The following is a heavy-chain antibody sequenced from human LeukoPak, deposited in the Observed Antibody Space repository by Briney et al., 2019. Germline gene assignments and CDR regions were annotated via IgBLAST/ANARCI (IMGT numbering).Heavy chain of an antibody. D-gene: IGHD2-8*02. V-gene: IGHV3-30*02. Sequence: GGSLRLSCAASGFTFSSYGMHWVCQAPGKGLEWVAFIRCDGSNKHFADSVEGRFTISRDNAKNSLYLQMNSLRVEDTAVYYCASYLYWWSDLGYWGQGTLVTVSS. CDR2: IRCDGSNK. J-gene: IGHJ4*02. CDR1: GFTFSSYG. CDR3: ASYLYWWSDLGY.